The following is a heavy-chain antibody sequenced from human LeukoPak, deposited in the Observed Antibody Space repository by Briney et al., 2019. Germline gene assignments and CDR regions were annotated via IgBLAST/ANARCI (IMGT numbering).Heavy chain of an antibody. J-gene: IGHJ4*02. CDR3: ARVLYYDFRSGHNFDY. Sequence: PSETLSLTCTVSGGSISSYYWSWIRQPPGKGLEWIGYIYYSGSTNYNPSLKSRVTISVDTSKNQFSLKLSSVTAADTAVYYCARVLYYDFRSGHNFDYWGQGTLVTVSS. D-gene: IGHD3-3*01. CDR2: IYYSGST. V-gene: IGHV4-59*01. CDR1: GGSISSYY.